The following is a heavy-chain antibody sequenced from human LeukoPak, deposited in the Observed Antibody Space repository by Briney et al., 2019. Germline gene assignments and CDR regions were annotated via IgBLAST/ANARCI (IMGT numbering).Heavy chain of an antibody. J-gene: IGHJ4*02. Sequence: PGGSQGLYCEAYGLPFSSYSMSWVPPAPGKGLEWVSSISGSGGSTYHADSVKGRFTISRDNSKNTLYLQMNSLRAEDTAVYYCAKRVYSGTYRAFDYWGQGTLVTVSS. CDR2: ISGSGGST. CDR3: AKRVYSGTYRAFDY. D-gene: IGHD1-26*01. CDR1: GLPFSSYS. V-gene: IGHV3-23*01.